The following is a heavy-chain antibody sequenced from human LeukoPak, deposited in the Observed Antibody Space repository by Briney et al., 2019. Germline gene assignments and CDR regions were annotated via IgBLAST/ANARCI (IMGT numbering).Heavy chain of an antibody. CDR2: ITGTSGIT. Sequence: GGSLRLSCAASGFTFDDYYMTWIRQAPGKGLEWVSTITGTSGITYYADSVKGRFTISRDNSKNTLYLQMNSLRAEDTAVYYCAKRSVAGKKAFDYWGQGTLVTVSS. D-gene: IGHD6-19*01. CDR1: GFTFDDYY. V-gene: IGHV3-23*01. CDR3: AKRSVAGKKAFDY. J-gene: IGHJ4*02.